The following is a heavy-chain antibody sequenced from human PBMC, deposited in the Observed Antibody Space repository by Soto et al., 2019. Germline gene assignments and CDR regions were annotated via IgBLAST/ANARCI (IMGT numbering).Heavy chain of an antibody. CDR1: GGTFSSYA. CDR3: ARDGRRDSIESGYYGMDV. CDR2: IIPIFGTA. V-gene: IGHV1-69*13. D-gene: IGHD3-22*01. J-gene: IGHJ6*02. Sequence: ASVKVSCKASGGTFSSYAISWVRQAPGQGLEWMGGIIPIFGTANYAQKFQGRVTITADVSTSTAYMELSSLRSEDTAVYYCARDGRRDSIESGYYGMDVWGQGTTVTVSS.